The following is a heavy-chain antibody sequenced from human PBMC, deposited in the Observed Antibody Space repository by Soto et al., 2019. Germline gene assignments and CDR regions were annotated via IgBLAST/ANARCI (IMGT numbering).Heavy chain of an antibody. V-gene: IGHV4-59*01. J-gene: IGHJ1*01. CDR1: GGSISSYY. D-gene: IGHD3-22*01. CDR2: IYYSGST. Sequence: PSETLSLTCTVSGGSISSYYWSWIRQPPGKGLEWIGYIYYSGSTNYNPSLKSRVTISVDTSKNQFSLKLSSVTAADTAVYYCARGEDYDSSGYYYAYFQHWGQGTLVTVSS. CDR3: ARGEDYDSSGYYYAYFQH.